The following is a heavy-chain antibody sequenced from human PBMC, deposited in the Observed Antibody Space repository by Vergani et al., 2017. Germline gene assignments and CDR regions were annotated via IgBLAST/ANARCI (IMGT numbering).Heavy chain of an antibody. Sequence: EVQLVESGGGLVQPGGSLRLSCAASGFTVSSNYMSWVRQAPGKWLELVSVIYSGGSTYYADSVKGRFTISRHNSKNTLYLQMNSLRAEDTAVYYCARDRVDIVATTTYYYYYYGMDVWGQGTTVTVSS. V-gene: IGHV3-53*04. CDR2: IYSGGST. CDR1: GFTVSSNY. J-gene: IGHJ6*02. CDR3: ARDRVDIVATTTYYYYYYGMDV. D-gene: IGHD5-12*01.